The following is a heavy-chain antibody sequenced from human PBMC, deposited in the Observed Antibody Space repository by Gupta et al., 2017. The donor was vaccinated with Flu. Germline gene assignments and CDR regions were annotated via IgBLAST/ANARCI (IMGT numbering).Heavy chain of an antibody. D-gene: IGHD3-22*01. CDR1: GFTFSSYW. Sequence: EVQLVESGGGLVQPGGSLRLSCAASGFTFSSYWMSWVRQAPGKGLEWVANIKQDGSEKYYVDSVKGRFTISRDNAKNSLYLQMNSLRAEDTAVYYCARDSRTMIPYDAFDIWGQGTMVTVSS. CDR3: ARDSRTMIPYDAFDI. J-gene: IGHJ3*02. V-gene: IGHV3-7*01. CDR2: IKQDGSEK.